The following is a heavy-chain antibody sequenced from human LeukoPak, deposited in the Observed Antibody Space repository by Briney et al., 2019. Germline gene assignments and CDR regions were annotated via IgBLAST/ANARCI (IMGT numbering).Heavy chain of an antibody. V-gene: IGHV3-48*03. D-gene: IGHD2-15*01. CDR2: ISSSGTTI. CDR1: GVMFSSYA. CDR3: ARDGLGVADLDY. J-gene: IGHJ4*02. Sequence: PGVSLRLSCVDSGVMFSSYAMNWVRQAPGKGPEWLSYISSSGTTIYSADSVKGRFTISRDNAKNSLYLHMNSLRGEDTAAYYCARDGLGVADLDYWGQGTLVTVSS.